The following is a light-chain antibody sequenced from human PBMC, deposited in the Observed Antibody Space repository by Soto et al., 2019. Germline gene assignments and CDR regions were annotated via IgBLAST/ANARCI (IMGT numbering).Light chain of an antibody. CDR2: GAS. CDR3: QHYNDWPQFT. V-gene: IGKV3-15*01. CDR1: QSVGSN. Sequence: EIVMTQSPATLSVSPGQRATLSSRASQSVGSNLAWYQQRPGQAPRLLIYGASTRATGIPARFSGSGSGTEFTLTISSLQSEDFAVYYCQHYNDWPQFTFGPGTKVDIK. J-gene: IGKJ3*01.